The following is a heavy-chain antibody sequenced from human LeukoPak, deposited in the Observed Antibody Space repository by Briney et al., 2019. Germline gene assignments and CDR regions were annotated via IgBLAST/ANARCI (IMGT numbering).Heavy chain of an antibody. CDR3: AKHLGSHNFDY. Sequence: GGSLRLSCAASGFTFNGYAMSWVRQAPGKGLEWVSSISGSGANTYYANSVKGRFTVYRDNSKNTLYLQVNNLRAADTAVYYCAKHLGSHNFDYWGQGTLVTVSS. J-gene: IGHJ4*02. CDR2: ISGSGANT. CDR1: GFTFNGYA. V-gene: IGHV3-23*01. D-gene: IGHD3-10*01.